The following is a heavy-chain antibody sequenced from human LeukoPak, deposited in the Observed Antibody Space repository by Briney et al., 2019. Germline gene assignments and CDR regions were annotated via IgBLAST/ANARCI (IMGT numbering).Heavy chain of an antibody. CDR2: ISSSSSYI. CDR1: GFTFSSYS. Sequence: GGSLRLSCAASGFTFSSYSMNWVRQAPGKGLEWVSSISSSSSYIYYADSVKGRLTISRDNAKNSLYLQMNSLRAEDTAVYYCARDRISGTAVAGKEFDPWGQGTLVIVSS. V-gene: IGHV3-21*01. J-gene: IGHJ5*02. CDR3: ARDRISGTAVAGKEFDP. D-gene: IGHD6-19*01.